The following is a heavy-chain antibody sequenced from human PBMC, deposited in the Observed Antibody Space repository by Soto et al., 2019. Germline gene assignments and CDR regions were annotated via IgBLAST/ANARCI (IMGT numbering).Heavy chain of an antibody. V-gene: IGHV4-31*03. D-gene: IGHD2-21*02. CDR2: IYYSGST. CDR1: GGSISSGGYY. CDR3: ARHPSDFWFDP. Sequence: SETLSLTCTVSGGSISSGGYYWSWIRQHPGKGLEWIGYIYYSGSTYYNPSLKSRVTISVDTSKNQFSLKLSSVTAADTAVYYCARHPSDFWFDPWGQGTLVTVS. J-gene: IGHJ5*02.